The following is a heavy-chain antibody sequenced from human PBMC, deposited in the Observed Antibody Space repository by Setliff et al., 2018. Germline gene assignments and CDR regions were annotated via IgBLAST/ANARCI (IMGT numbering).Heavy chain of an antibody. CDR1: GYTFTSYY. V-gene: IGHV1-46*01. Sequence: ASVKVSCKSFGYTFTSYYLHWVRQAPGQGLQWVGFIDPNSGSTSFAQKFQGRLTITRDTSAGTVYMELSSLRSEDTAIYYCARDIPHNAFDIWGQGTMVT. CDR2: IDPNSGST. D-gene: IGHD2-2*02. J-gene: IGHJ3*02. CDR3: ARDIPHNAFDI.